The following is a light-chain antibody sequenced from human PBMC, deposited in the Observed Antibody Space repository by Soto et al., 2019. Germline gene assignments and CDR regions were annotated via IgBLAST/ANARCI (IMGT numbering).Light chain of an antibody. CDR3: QQYNNDWPT. V-gene: IGKV3-15*01. Sequence: IVMTQSPATLSVSPGARATLSCRASQSIASNLAWYQQKPGQAPRLLIYGESTRATTIPARFSGSGSGTEFTLTISSLQSEDFAVYYCQQYNNDWPTFGQGTKVEI. J-gene: IGKJ1*01. CDR2: GES. CDR1: QSIASN.